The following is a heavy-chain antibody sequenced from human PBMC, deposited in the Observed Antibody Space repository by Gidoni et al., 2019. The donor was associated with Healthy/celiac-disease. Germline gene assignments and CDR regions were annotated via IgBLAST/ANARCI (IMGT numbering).Heavy chain of an antibody. CDR3: ASGGNYGFDP. CDR2: INHSGST. Sequence: QVQLQQWGAVLLKPSETLSLTCAVYGGSFSGYYWSWIRQPPGKGLEWIGEINHSGSTNYNPSLKSRVTISVDTSKNQFSLKLSSVTAADTAVYYCASGGNYGFDPWGQGTLVTVSS. D-gene: IGHD1-7*01. J-gene: IGHJ5*02. V-gene: IGHV4-34*01. CDR1: GGSFSGYY.